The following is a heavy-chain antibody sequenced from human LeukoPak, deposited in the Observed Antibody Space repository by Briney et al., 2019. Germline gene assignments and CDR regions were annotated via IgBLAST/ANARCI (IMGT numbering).Heavy chain of an antibody. V-gene: IGHV3-23*01. Sequence: GGSLRLSCAASGFTFSSYAMSWVRQAPGKGLEWVSAISGSGGSTYYADSVKGRFTISRDNSKNTLYLQMNSLRAEDTAVYYCARDETGGYFENWGQGTLVTVSS. D-gene: IGHD3-10*01. CDR2: ISGSGGST. CDR3: ARDETGGYFEN. CDR1: GFTFSSYA. J-gene: IGHJ4*02.